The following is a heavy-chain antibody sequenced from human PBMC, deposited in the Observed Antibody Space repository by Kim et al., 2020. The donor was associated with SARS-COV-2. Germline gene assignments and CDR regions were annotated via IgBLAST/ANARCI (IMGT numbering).Heavy chain of an antibody. D-gene: IGHD2-15*01. J-gene: IGHJ4*02. Sequence: GGSLRLSCAASGFTFDDYAMHWVRQAPGKGLEWVSGISWNSGSIGYADSVKGRFTISRDNAKNSLYLQMNSLRAEDTALYYCAKARDGGKRGYFDYWGQGTLVTVSS. CDR3: AKARDGGKRGYFDY. V-gene: IGHV3-9*01. CDR1: GFTFDDYA. CDR2: ISWNSGSI.